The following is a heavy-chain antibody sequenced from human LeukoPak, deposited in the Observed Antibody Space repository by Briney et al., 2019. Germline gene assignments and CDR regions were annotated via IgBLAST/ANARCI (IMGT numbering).Heavy chain of an antibody. D-gene: IGHD3-22*01. CDR2: IYYSGST. Sequence: SETLSLTCTVSGGSISSSSYYWGWIRQPPGKGLEWIGSIYYSGSTYYNPSLKSRVTISVDTSKNQFSLKLSSVTAADTAVYYCARSTRTYYYDSSSHLALDYWGQGTLVTVSS. CDR1: GGSISSSSYY. CDR3: ARSTRTYYYDSSSHLALDY. J-gene: IGHJ4*02. V-gene: IGHV4-39*07.